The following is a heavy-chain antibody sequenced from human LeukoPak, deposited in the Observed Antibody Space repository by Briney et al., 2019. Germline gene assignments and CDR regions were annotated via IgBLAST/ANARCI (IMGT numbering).Heavy chain of an antibody. V-gene: IGHV4-59*01. CDR1: GGSMGNFY. D-gene: IGHD3-22*01. Sequence: SETLSLTCTVYGGSMGNFYWNWIRQPTGKGLEWIGYINYSGSTNYNPSLKSRVTISVDTSKNQFSLKLSSVTAADTAVYYCARARYDSSGSPLDYWGQGTLVTVSS. CDR3: ARARYDSSGSPLDY. CDR2: INYSGST. J-gene: IGHJ4*02.